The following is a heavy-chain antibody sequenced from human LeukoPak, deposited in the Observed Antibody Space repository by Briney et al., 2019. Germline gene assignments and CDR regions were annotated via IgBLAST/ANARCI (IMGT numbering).Heavy chain of an antibody. Sequence: GGSLRLSCAAPGFTFSSYWMRWVRQAPGKGLEGVANIKNDGSEEYYVDSVKGRFTISRDNAKNSLFLQMNSLTVEDTAVYYCARAIRGSAVDTGDRWGQGTLVTVSS. J-gene: IGHJ4*02. CDR1: GFTFSSYW. CDR2: IKNDGSEE. CDR3: ARAIRGSAVDTGDR. V-gene: IGHV3-7*01. D-gene: IGHD3-10*01.